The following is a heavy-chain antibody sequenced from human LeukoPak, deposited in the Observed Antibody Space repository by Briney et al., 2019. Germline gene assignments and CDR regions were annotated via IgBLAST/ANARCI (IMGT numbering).Heavy chain of an antibody. CDR1: GFTFSNAW. V-gene: IGHV3-15*01. D-gene: IGHD4-17*01. J-gene: IGHJ4*02. Sequence: GGSLRLSCAASGFTFSNAWMSWVRQAPGKGLEWVGRIKSKTDGGTTDHAAPVKGRFTISRDDSKNTLYLQMNSLKTEDTAVYYCTSREMTTVTTGDYWGQGTLVTVSS. CDR3: TSREMTTVTTGDY. CDR2: IKSKTDGGTT.